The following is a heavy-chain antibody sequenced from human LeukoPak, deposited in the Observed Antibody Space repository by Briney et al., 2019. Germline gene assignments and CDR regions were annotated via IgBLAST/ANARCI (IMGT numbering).Heavy chain of an antibody. J-gene: IGHJ4*02. V-gene: IGHV3-30*18. CDR1: GFTFSSYG. D-gene: IGHD6-13*01. CDR3: AKRMGPSIAAADLDY. CDR2: ISYDGSNK. Sequence: GGSLRLSCAASGFTFSSYGMHWVRQAPGKGLEWVAVISYDGSNKYYADSVKGRFTISRDNSKNTLYLQMNSLRAEDTAVYYCAKRMGPSIAAADLDYWGQGTLVTVSS.